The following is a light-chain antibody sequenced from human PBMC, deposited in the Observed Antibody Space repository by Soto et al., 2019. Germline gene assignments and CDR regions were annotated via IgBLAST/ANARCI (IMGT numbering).Light chain of an antibody. J-gene: IGKJ5*01. CDR3: QQFRSFPIT. Sequence: DIQMTQSPSTLSATAGDRVTITCRASQDIGSHLAWYQQKPEKAPKSLIYFASTLQSGVPSRFSASGSGTDFTLTISSLQPEDFATYYCQQFRSFPITFGQGTRLEIK. CDR2: FAS. V-gene: IGKV1D-16*01. CDR1: QDIGSH.